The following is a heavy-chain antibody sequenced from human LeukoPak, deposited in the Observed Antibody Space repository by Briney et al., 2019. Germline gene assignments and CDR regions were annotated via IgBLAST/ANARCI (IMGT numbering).Heavy chain of an antibody. V-gene: IGHV3-49*03. D-gene: IGHD4-17*01. CDR3: SRGLHDYGDSNYYFDQ. Sequence: SGGSLRLSCTASGFSFGDDAWSWFRQAPGRGLEFVSFIRKKGYGETTDYAASVRGRFTISRDDAKSTAYLQMNSLGIEDTALYYCSRGLHDYGDSNYYFDQWGRGTQVTVSS. CDR1: GFSFGDDA. J-gene: IGHJ4*02. CDR2: IRKKGYGETT.